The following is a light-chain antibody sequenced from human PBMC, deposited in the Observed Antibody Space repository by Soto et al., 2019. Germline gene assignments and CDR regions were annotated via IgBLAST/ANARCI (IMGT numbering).Light chain of an antibody. CDR3: SSFAGGGNPVL. CDR2: EVT. J-gene: IGLJ2*01. Sequence: QSALTQPPSASGYLGQSVTISCIGTSSDVGGYNYVSWHQQHPGKAPKVMIYEVTKRPPGVPDRFSGSKSGNTASLTVSGLQAEDEADYYCSSFAGGGNPVLLGGGTKLTVL. V-gene: IGLV2-8*01. CDR1: SSDVGGYNY.